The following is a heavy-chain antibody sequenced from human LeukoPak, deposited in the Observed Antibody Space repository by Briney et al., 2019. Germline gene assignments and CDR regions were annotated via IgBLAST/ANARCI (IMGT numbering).Heavy chain of an antibody. CDR2: INPNSGGT. D-gene: IGHD6-13*01. J-gene: IGHJ4*02. CDR1: GYTFTGYY. Sequence: ASVKVSCKASGYTFTGYYIHWVRQAPGQGLEWMGWINPNSGGTNYAQKFQGRVTMTRDTSISTAYMELSRLRSDDTAVYYCATDRIAAAGNWGQGTLVTVSS. V-gene: IGHV1-2*02. CDR3: ATDRIAAAGN.